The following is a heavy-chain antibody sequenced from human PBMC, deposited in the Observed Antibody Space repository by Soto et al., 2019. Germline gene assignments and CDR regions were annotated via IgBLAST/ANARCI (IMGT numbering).Heavy chain of an antibody. CDR2: IWYDGSNK. CDR3: AREGIAVAGTRAFDI. D-gene: IGHD6-19*01. J-gene: IGHJ3*02. V-gene: IGHV3-33*01. Sequence: GGSLRLSCAASGFTFSNYGMHWVRQAPGKGLEWVAVIWYDGSNKYYGDSVKGRFTISRDNSKNTLYLQMNSLRAEDTAVYYCAREGIAVAGTRAFDIWGQGTMVTVSS. CDR1: GFTFSNYG.